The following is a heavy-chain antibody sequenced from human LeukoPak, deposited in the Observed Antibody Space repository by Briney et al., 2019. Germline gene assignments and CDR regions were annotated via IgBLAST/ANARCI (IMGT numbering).Heavy chain of an antibody. J-gene: IGHJ4*02. CDR3: ARDNYDFWSGFDY. D-gene: IGHD3-3*01. Sequence: GGSLRLSCAASGFTFSSYEMNWVRQAPGKGLEWVSYISSSGSTIYYADSVKGRFTISRGNAKNSLYLQMNSLRAEDTAVYYCARDNYDFWSGFDYWGQGTLVTVSS. V-gene: IGHV3-48*03. CDR1: GFTFSSYE. CDR2: ISSSGSTI.